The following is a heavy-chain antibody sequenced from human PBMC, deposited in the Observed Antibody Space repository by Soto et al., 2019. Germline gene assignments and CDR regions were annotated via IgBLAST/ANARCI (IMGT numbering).Heavy chain of an antibody. D-gene: IGHD1-7*01. Sequence: GASVKVSCKASGYTFTSYAMHWVRQAPGQRLEWMGWINAGNGNTKYSQKFQGRVTITRDTSASTAYMELSSLRSEDTAVYYCARGFDWNYEGFIRPWYMDVWGKGTTVTVSS. V-gene: IGHV1-3*01. CDR3: ARGFDWNYEGFIRPWYMDV. CDR1: GYTFTSYA. CDR2: INAGNGNT. J-gene: IGHJ6*03.